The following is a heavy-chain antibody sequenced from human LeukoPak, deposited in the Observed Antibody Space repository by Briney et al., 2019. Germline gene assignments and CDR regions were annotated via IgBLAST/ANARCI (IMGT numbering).Heavy chain of an antibody. J-gene: IGHJ4*02. D-gene: IGHD3-22*01. CDR1: EFTFSRYW. V-gene: IGHV3-74*01. CDR2: INSDGRTT. CDR3: AREGYYDSSGYSIRFSY. Sequence: PGGSLRLSCEASEFTFSRYWMHWVRQAPGKGLVWVSRINSDGRTTIFADSVKGRFTIIRDNAKNTLYLQMNSLRAQDTAVYYCAREGYYDSSGYSIRFSYWGQGTLVTVSS.